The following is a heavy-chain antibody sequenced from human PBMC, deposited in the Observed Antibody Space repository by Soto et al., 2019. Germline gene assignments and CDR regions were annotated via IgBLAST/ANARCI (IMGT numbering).Heavy chain of an antibody. V-gene: IGHV3-23*01. Sequence: GVSLRLSCAACGFTFSSYAMSWVRQAQGKGLVWVSDISVSCGSTYYADSAKGRFTISRDNSKNTLDLQMNKLSAEDTAVYDCAKDHRAAVAPRFWADPWGHGTLVT. CDR2: ISVSCGST. CDR3: AKDHRAAVAPRFWADP. J-gene: IGHJ5*02. CDR1: GFTFSSYA. D-gene: IGHD6-19*01.